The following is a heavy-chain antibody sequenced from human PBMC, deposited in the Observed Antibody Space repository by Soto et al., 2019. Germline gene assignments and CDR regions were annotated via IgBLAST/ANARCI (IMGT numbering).Heavy chain of an antibody. J-gene: IGHJ6*03. CDR2: INAGNGNT. CDR3: ARGGSYCSSTSCYEETYYYYMDV. CDR1: GYTFTSYA. D-gene: IGHD2-2*01. V-gene: IGHV1-3*01. Sequence: ASVKVSCKASGYTFTSYAMHWVRQAPGQRLEWMGWINAGNGNTKYSQKFQGRVTITRDTSASTAYMELSSLRSEDTAVYYCARGGSYCSSTSCYEETYYYYMDVWGKGTTVTVSS.